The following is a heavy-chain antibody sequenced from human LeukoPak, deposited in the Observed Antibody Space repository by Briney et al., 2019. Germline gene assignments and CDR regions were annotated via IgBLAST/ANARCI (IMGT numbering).Heavy chain of an antibody. CDR1: GFTFTNYG. D-gene: IGHD6-13*01. CDR3: ARGPRNSSSYQYFRD. Sequence: PGGSLRLSCAASGFTFTNYGMSWVRQAPGKGPEWVSAVSGGGGTTYYADSVKGRFTISRDNAKNSLSLQMNSLRADDTAVYHCARGPRNSSSYQYFRDWGQGTLVTVSS. J-gene: IGHJ1*01. V-gene: IGHV3-23*01. CDR2: VSGGGGTT.